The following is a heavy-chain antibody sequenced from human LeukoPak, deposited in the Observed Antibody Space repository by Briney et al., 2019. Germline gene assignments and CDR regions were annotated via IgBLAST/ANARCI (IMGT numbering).Heavy chain of an antibody. CDR1: GGTFSSYA. Sequence: SVKVSCKASGGTFSSYAISWVRQAPGQGLEWMGGIIPIFGTANYAQKFQGRVTITADESTSKAYMELSSLRSEDTAVYYCARAGGYCSSTSCRSLNYWGQGTLVTVSS. CDR3: ARAGGYCSSTSCRSLNY. J-gene: IGHJ4*02. V-gene: IGHV1-69*13. CDR2: IIPIFGTA. D-gene: IGHD2-2*01.